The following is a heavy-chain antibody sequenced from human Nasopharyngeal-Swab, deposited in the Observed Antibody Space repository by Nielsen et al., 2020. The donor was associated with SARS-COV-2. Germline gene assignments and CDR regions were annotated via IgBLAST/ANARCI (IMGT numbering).Heavy chain of an antibody. D-gene: IGHD3-3*01. J-gene: IGHJ3*02. Sequence: SQTLSLTCAISGDSVSSNSAAWNWIRQSPSRGLEWLGRTYYRSKWYNDYAVSVKSRITINPDTSKNQFSLQLNSVTPEDTAVYYCARDFRFLEWIFPTQAFDIWGQGTMVTVSS. CDR2: TYYRSKWYN. V-gene: IGHV6-1*01. CDR3: ARDFRFLEWIFPTQAFDI. CDR1: GDSVSSNSAA.